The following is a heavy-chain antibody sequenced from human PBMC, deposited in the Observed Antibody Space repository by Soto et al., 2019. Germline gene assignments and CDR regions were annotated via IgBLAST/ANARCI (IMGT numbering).Heavy chain of an antibody. D-gene: IGHD2-15*01. V-gene: IGHV3-23*01. CDR1: GFTFSTYT. CDR3: ANPSRAGTCSQY. Sequence: GGSLRLSCAASGFTFSTYTMSWVRQAPGTGLEWVSSINSGGSNTYYADSVKGRITISSDTSNNTLYLHMNSRRVDDTAVYFWANPSRAGTCSQYWGWGTLVTVSS. CDR2: INSGGSNT. J-gene: IGHJ4*02.